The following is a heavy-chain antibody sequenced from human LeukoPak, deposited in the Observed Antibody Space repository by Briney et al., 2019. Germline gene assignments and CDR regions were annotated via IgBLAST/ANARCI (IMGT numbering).Heavy chain of an antibody. CDR2: TSGYNGKT. Sequence: GASVKVSCKASGYTLTSYAITWVRQAPGQGLEWMGWTSGYNGKTSYAQNFQGRVTLTADTSTSTAYMELRSLRSDDTAVYYCATWALTMIRGVEEYYYGMDVWGQGTSVTVSS. V-gene: IGHV1-18*01. CDR3: ATWALTMIRGVEEYYYGMDV. D-gene: IGHD3-10*01. J-gene: IGHJ6*02. CDR1: GYTLTSYA.